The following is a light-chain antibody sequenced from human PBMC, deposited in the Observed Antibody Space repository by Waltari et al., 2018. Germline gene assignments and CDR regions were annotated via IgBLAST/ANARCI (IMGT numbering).Light chain of an antibody. J-gene: IGKJ1*01. Sequence: DIQMTQSPSSLSASVGDRVTITCRASQGISNSLAWHQQKPGKAPKLLLYAASRLESGVPSKFSGSGSGTDYTLTISSLQPEDFATYYCQQYYSTPPEGTFGQGTKVEIK. CDR1: QGISNS. V-gene: IGKV1-NL1*01. CDR2: AAS. CDR3: QQYYSTPPEGT.